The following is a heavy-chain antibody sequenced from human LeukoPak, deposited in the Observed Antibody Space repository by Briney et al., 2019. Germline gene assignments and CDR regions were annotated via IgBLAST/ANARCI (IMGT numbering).Heavy chain of an antibody. CDR1: GGSISSSSYY. Sequence: SETLSLTCTVSGGSISSSSYYWGWIRQPPGKGLEWIGSIYYSGSTNYNPSLKSRVTISVDTSKNQFSLKLSSVTAADTAVYYCARVRDAWAGTLLQYNWFDPWGQGTLVTVSS. D-gene: IGHD6-19*01. J-gene: IGHJ5*02. CDR3: ARVRDAWAGTLLQYNWFDP. V-gene: IGHV4-39*07. CDR2: IYYSGST.